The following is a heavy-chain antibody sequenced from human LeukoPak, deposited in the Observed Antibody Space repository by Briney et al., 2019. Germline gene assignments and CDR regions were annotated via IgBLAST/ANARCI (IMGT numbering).Heavy chain of an antibody. CDR1: GGSISSYY. D-gene: IGHD3-10*01. Sequence: SETLSLTCTVSGGSISSYYWSWIRQPAGKGLEWIGRIYTSGSTNYNPSLKSRVTVSVDTSKNQFSLKLSSVTAADTAVYYCAREGLNMVRGVIPKEAWGWCDPWGQGTLVTVSS. CDR3: AREGLNMVRGVIPKEAWGWCDP. V-gene: IGHV4-4*07. CDR2: IYTSGST. J-gene: IGHJ5*02.